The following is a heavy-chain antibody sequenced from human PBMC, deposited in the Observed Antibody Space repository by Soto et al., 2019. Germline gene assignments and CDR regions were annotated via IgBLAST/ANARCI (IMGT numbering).Heavy chain of an antibody. CDR3: ARVFTSSVVVAYYFDY. V-gene: IGHV4-4*02. CDR1: GGSISSSNW. Sequence: QVQLQESGPGLVKPSGTLSLTCAVSGGSISSSNWWSWVRQPPGKGLEWIGEIYHSGSSNYNPSLKSRVTIALDKSKSQFSLKLSSVTAADTAVYYCARVFTSSVVVAYYFDYWGQGTLVTVSS. J-gene: IGHJ4*02. D-gene: IGHD2-15*01. CDR2: IYHSGSS.